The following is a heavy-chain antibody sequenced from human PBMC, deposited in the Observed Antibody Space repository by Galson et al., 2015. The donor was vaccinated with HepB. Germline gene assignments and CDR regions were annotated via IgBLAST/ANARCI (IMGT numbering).Heavy chain of an antibody. Sequence: SLRLSCAASGFTFSSYSMNWVRQAPGKGLEWVSYISSSSSTIYYADSVKGRFTISRDNAKNSLYLQMNSLRAEDTAVYYCARDSRTHDYGEGTDAFDIWGQGTMVTVSS. CDR3: ARDSRTHDYGEGTDAFDI. CDR2: ISSSSSTI. V-gene: IGHV3-48*04. D-gene: IGHD4-17*01. CDR1: GFTFSSYS. J-gene: IGHJ3*02.